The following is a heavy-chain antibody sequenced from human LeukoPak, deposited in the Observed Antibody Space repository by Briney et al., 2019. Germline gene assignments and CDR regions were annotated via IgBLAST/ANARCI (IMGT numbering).Heavy chain of an antibody. V-gene: IGHV1-8*01. CDR1: GYTFTSYD. CDR3: AGTYSSGWQTYYYYGMDV. J-gene: IGHJ6*02. Sequence: ASVKVSCKASGYTFTSYDINWVRQATGQGREWMGWMNPNSGNTGYAQKFQGRVTMTRNTSISTAYMELSSLRSEDTAVYYCAGTYSSGWQTYYYYGMDVWGQGTTVTVSS. CDR2: MNPNSGNT. D-gene: IGHD6-19*01.